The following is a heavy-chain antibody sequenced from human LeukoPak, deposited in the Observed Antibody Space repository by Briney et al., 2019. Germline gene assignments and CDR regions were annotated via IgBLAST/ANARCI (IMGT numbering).Heavy chain of an antibody. CDR2: ISAYNGNT. Sequence: GASVKVSCKASGYTFTSYGISWVRQAPGQGLEWMGWISAYNGNTNYAQKLQGRVTMTTDTSTSTAYMELRSLRSDDTAVYYCARGNDYGDYYGRHYFDYWGQGTLVTVSS. V-gene: IGHV1-18*01. CDR1: GYTFTSYG. J-gene: IGHJ4*02. D-gene: IGHD4-17*01. CDR3: ARGNDYGDYYGRHYFDY.